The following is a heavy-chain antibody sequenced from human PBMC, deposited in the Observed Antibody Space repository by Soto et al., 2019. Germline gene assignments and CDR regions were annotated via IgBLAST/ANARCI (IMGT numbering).Heavy chain of an antibody. CDR2: ISGIGGTT. CDR1: GLTFDSYA. V-gene: IGHV3-23*01. CDR3: AREYSSAWKTFDY. D-gene: IGHD6-19*01. J-gene: IGHJ4*02. Sequence: GGSLRLSCAASGLTFDSYAMSWVHQAPGKGLEWVSAISGIGGTTYYADSVKGRFTISRDNSKNTLYLQMNSLRAEDTAVYYCAREYSSAWKTFDYWGQGTLVTVSS.